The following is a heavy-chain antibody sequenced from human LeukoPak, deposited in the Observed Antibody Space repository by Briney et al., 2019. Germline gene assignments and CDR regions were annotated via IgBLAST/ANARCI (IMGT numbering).Heavy chain of an antibody. CDR1: GGSISSYD. J-gene: IGHJ3*02. CDR3: ARHREMDSYEAFDM. V-gene: IGHV4-59*08. CDR2: IVYSGSI. D-gene: IGHD5-24*01. Sequence: PSETLSLTCTVSGGSISSYDWSWIRQPPGQGLEWIGFIVYSGSINYNPSLKSRVTISIDTSNNQLSLKLSSVTAADTAVYYCARHREMDSYEAFDMWGQGTMVTVSS.